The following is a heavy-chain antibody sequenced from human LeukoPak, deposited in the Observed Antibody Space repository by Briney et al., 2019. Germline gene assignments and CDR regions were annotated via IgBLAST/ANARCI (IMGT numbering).Heavy chain of an antibody. CDR3: ARRSRYYDSSGYYQFDY. V-gene: IGHV4-30-4*01. CDR1: GGSISSGDYY. D-gene: IGHD3-22*01. CDR2: IYYSGST. Sequence: SETPSLTCTVSGGSISSGDYYWSWIRQPPGKGLEWIGYIYYSGSTYYNPSLKSRVTISVDTSKNQFSLKLSSVTAADTAVYYCARRSRYYDSSGYYQFDYWGQGTLVTVSS. J-gene: IGHJ4*02.